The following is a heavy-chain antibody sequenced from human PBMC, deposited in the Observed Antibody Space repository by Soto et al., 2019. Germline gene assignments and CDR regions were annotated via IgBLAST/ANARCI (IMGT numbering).Heavy chain of an antibody. CDR1: GGTFSSYT. Sequence: QVQLVQSGAEVKKPGSSVKVSCKASGGTFSSYTISWVRQAPGQGLEWMGRIIPILGIANYAQKFQGRVTITAHHSTSTAQMALSSSGSEATAVFYCLSSGDYVGGSYPFLWGQGTLVTVSS. CDR2: IIPILGIA. CDR3: LSSGDYVGGSYPFL. D-gene: IGHD3-16*02. J-gene: IGHJ4*02. V-gene: IGHV1-69*02.